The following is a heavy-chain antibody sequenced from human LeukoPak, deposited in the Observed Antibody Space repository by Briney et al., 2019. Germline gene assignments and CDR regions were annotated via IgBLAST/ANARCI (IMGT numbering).Heavy chain of an antibody. J-gene: IGHJ3*02. Sequence: PSETLSLTCTVSGGSISSYYWSWIRHPPGKRLEGIGYIYYSGSTSYNPSLKSRVTISVDTSKNQISLKLSSVTAADTAVYYCARDLGVMVRAFDIWGQGTMVTVSS. D-gene: IGHD5-18*01. CDR3: ARDLGVMVRAFDI. CDR2: IYYSGST. V-gene: IGHV4-59*01. CDR1: GGSISSYY.